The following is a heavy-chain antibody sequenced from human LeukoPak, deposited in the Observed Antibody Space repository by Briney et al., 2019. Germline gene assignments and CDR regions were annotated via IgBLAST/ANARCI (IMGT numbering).Heavy chain of an antibody. CDR2: ISSRSSYI. Sequence: GGSLRLSCAAPGFTFSSYSMNWVRQAPGRGLEWVPSISSRSSYIYYADSVKGRFTISRDNAKNSLYLQMNSLRAEDTAVYYCARGPLAAAGDYWGQGTLVTVSS. J-gene: IGHJ4*02. V-gene: IGHV3-21*01. D-gene: IGHD6-13*01. CDR1: GFTFSSYS. CDR3: ARGPLAAAGDY.